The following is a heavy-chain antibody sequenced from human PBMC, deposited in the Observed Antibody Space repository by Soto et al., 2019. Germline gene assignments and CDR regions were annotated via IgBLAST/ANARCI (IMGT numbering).Heavy chain of an antibody. CDR1: GYTFTNYG. Sequence: QVQLVQSGAEVKKPGASVKVSCKASGYTFTNYGISWVRQAPGQGLEWMGWVTGYDGNANYVQRFQGRVTMTTDTSTNTAYMDLRRLSSDDTAVYYCARTTHEEPTFDYWGQGILVTVSS. V-gene: IGHV1-18*01. D-gene: IGHD1-26*01. J-gene: IGHJ4*02. CDR2: VTGYDGNA. CDR3: ARTTHEEPTFDY.